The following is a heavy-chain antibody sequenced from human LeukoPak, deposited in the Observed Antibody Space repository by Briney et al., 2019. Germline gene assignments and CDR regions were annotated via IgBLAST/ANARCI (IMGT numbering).Heavy chain of an antibody. J-gene: IGHJ5*02. D-gene: IGHD2-2*01. CDR2: INPNSGGT. CDR1: GYTFTGYY. Sequence: ASVKVSCKASGYTFTGYYMHWVRQAPGQGLEWMGWINPNSGGTNYAQKFQGRVTMTRDTSISTAYMELSRLRSEDTAVYYCARDHTPYHYDIVVVPATNWFDPWGQGTLVTVSS. V-gene: IGHV1-2*02. CDR3: ARDHTPYHYDIVVVPATNWFDP.